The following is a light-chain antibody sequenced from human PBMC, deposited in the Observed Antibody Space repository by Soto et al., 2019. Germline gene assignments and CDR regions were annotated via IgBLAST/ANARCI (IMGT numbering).Light chain of an antibody. CDR3: SLYTSSSTWV. CDR1: RSDVGGYDY. J-gene: IGLJ3*02. CDR2: DVS. V-gene: IGLV2-14*01. Sequence: QSALTQPASVSGSPGQSITISCTGTRSDVGGYDYVSWYQQHPGKAPQVMIFDVSNRPSGVSNRFSGSKSGNTASLTISGLQAEDEADYYCSLYTSSSTWVFGGGTKLTVL.